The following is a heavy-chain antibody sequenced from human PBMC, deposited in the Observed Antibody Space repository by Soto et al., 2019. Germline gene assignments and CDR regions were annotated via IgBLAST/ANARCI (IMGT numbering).Heavy chain of an antibody. CDR2: ISAYNGNT. J-gene: IGHJ3*02. CDR1: GYTFTSYG. V-gene: IGHV1-18*01. D-gene: IGHD3-22*01. CDR3: ARVEDRGGYWIDAFDI. Sequence: QVQLVQSGAEVKKPGASVKVSCKASGYTFTSYGISWVRQAPGQGLEWMGWISAYNGNTNYAQKLQGRVTVTTDTSTSTAYMELRSLRSDDTAVYYCARVEDRGGYWIDAFDIWGQGTMVTVSS.